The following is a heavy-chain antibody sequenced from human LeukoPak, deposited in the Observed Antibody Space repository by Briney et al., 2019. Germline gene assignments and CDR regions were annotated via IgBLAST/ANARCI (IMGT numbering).Heavy chain of an antibody. Sequence: SETLSLTCTVSGGSISSGSYYWSWIRQPAGTGLEWIGRIYTSGSTNYNPSLKSRVTISVDTSKNQFSLRLSSVTAADTAVYYCARDVWFGAGRTFDYWGQGTLVTVSS. V-gene: IGHV4-61*02. CDR3: ARDVWFGAGRTFDY. J-gene: IGHJ4*02. CDR2: IYTSGST. D-gene: IGHD3-10*01. CDR1: GGSISSGSYY.